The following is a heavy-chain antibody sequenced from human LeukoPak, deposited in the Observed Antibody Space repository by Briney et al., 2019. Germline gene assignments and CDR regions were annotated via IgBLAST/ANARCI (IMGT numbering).Heavy chain of an antibody. CDR1: GFTFSSYE. V-gene: IGHV3-48*03. J-gene: IGHJ4*02. CDR2: ISSSGSTI. D-gene: IGHD5-18*01. CDR3: ARDRWGYSYGGD. Sequence: GGSLRLSCAASGFTFSSYEMNWVRQAPGKGLEWVSYISSSGSTIYYADSVKGRFTISRGHTKNSLYLQMNSLRADDTAVYFCARDRWGYSYGGDWGQGTLVTVSS.